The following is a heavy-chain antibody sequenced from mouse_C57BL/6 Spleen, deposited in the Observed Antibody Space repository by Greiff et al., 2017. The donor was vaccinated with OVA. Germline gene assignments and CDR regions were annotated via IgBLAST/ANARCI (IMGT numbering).Heavy chain of an antibody. Sequence: EVQLVESGPELVKPGASVKMSCKASGYTFTDYNMHWVKQSHGKSLEWIGYINPNNGGTSYNQKFKGKATLTVNKSSSTAYMELRSLTSEDSAVYYCARGGIYYDYDRGGYFDYWGQGTTLTVSS. CDR1: GYTFTDYN. J-gene: IGHJ2*01. V-gene: IGHV1-22*01. D-gene: IGHD2-4*01. CDR3: ARGGIYYDYDRGGYFDY. CDR2: INPNNGGT.